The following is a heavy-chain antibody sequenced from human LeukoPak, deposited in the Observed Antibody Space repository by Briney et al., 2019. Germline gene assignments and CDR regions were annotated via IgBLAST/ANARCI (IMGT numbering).Heavy chain of an antibody. CDR3: ARGPPLFGEHYYYYGMDV. J-gene: IGHJ6*02. V-gene: IGHV3-66*02. CDR1: GFTVSSNY. Sequence: GGSLRLSCAASGFTVSSNYMSWVRQAPGKGLEWVSVIYSGCSTYYADSVKGRFTISRDNSKNTLYLQMNSLRAEDTAVYYCARGPPLFGEHYYYYGMDVWGQGTTVTVSS. D-gene: IGHD3-10*01. CDR2: IYSGCST.